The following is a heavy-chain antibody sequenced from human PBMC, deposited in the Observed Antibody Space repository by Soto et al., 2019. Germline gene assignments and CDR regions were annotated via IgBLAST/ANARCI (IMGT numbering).Heavy chain of an antibody. CDR2: IWYDGSNK. CDR3: ASSWQFDDAFDI. Sequence: QVQLLESGGGVVQPGRSLRLSCAASGFTFSSYGMHWVRQAPGKGLEWVAVIWYDGSNKYYADSVKGRFTISRDNSKNTLYLQMNSLRAEDTAVYYCASSWQFDDAFDIWGQGTMVTVSS. V-gene: IGHV3-33*01. CDR1: GFTFSSYG. D-gene: IGHD3-10*01. J-gene: IGHJ3*02.